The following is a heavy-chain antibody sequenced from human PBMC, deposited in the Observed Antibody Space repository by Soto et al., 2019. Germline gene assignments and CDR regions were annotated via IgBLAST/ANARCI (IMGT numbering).Heavy chain of an antibody. V-gene: IGHV4-34*01. CDR1: GGSFSGYY. D-gene: IGHD3-3*01. CDR2: INHSGST. Sequence: QVQLQQWGAGLLKPSETLSLTCAVYGGSFSGYYWSWIRQPPGKGLEWIGEINHSGSTNYNPSLKSRVTISGDTSKNQFSLKLSSVTAADTAVYYCARRITIFGVVRGGIDPWGQGTLVTVSS. J-gene: IGHJ5*02. CDR3: ARRITIFGVVRGGIDP.